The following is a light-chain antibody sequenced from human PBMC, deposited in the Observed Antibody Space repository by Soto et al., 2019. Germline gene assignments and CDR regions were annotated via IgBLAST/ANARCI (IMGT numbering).Light chain of an antibody. CDR1: QSVSSN. CDR3: QQYNKWPRT. V-gene: IGKV3D-15*01. Sequence: EIVMTQSPATLSVSPLDRATLSFRASQSVSSNLAWYQQRPGQAPRLLIYGASNRATGIPARYSGSGSGTEFNFTISSLQSEDFAVYFCQQYNKWPRTFGQGTKVDI. J-gene: IGKJ1*01. CDR2: GAS.